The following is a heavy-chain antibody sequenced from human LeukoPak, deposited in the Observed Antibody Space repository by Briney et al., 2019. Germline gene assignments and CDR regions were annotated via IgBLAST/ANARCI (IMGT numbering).Heavy chain of an antibody. J-gene: IGHJ4*01. CDR1: GFTFSSYA. CDR3: VRGGSSWTFDY. D-gene: IGHD6-13*01. V-gene: IGHV3-23*01. Sequence: GGSQRLSCAAYGFTFSSYALSWVSQAPGQGLEWVSAISASGVITFYADSVKGRFTISRDNSKNTLFLQMISLRPEDSATYFCVRGGSSWTFDYWGHGTLVSVSS. CDR2: ISASGVIT.